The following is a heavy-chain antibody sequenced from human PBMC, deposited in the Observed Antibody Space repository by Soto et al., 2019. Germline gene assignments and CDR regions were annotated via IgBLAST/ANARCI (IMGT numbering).Heavy chain of an antibody. V-gene: IGHV3-30*18. CDR3: AKDLLPNTVTTCGS. CDR1: GFTFDSHG. CDR2: ISSDGNNK. J-gene: IGHJ5*02. Sequence: QVQLVESGGGAVQPGRSLRLSCAASGFTFDSHGMHWVRQXPGKGLEWVAVISSDGNNKYYADSVKGRFTISRDNFNNIXXXQXXXLRAEDTAVYYCAKDLLPNTVTTCGSWGQGTLVTVSS. D-gene: IGHD4-17*01.